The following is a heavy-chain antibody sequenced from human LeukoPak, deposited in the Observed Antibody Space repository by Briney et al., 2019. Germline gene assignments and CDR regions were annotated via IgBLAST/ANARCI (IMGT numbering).Heavy chain of an antibody. CDR2: ISAYNGNT. J-gene: IGHJ4*02. D-gene: IGHD3-22*01. V-gene: IGHV1-18*01. Sequence: ASVKVSCKASGYTFTSYGISWVRQAPGQGLEWMGWISAYNGNTNYAQKLQGRVTMTTDTSTSTAYMELSSLRSEDTAVYYCARDGDYYDSSGYDYWGQGTLVTVSS. CDR1: GYTFTSYG. CDR3: ARDGDYYDSSGYDY.